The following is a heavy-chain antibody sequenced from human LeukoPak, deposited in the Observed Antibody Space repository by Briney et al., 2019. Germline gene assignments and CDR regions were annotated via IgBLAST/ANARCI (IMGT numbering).Heavy chain of an antibody. Sequence: GGSLRLSCATSGFTFKDYAMHWVRQAPGKGLKWVAFIWFDGSKIYYADSVQGRFTIPRDNSENTMYLHMNSLRPEDTAVYYCAKDGIAAADPFDSWGQGTLVTVSS. CDR3: AKDGIAAADPFDS. CDR2: IWFDGSKI. D-gene: IGHD6-13*01. CDR1: GFTFKDYA. J-gene: IGHJ4*02. V-gene: IGHV3-30*02.